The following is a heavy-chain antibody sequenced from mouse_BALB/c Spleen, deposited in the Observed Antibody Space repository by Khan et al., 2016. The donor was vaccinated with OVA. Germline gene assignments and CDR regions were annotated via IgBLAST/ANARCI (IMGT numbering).Heavy chain of an antibody. V-gene: IGHV1-76*01. CDR2: IYPETDNT. CDR3: AREEALYYFDY. CDR1: GYIFTSYW. D-gene: IGHD1-1*01. J-gene: IGHJ2*01. Sequence: QVQLQQSGAELVRPGASVKLSCKTSGYIFTSYWINWVKQRSGQGLEWIARIYPETDNTYYNEKLKDKATLTADKASSTAYMQLSSLKSEDSAVYFGAREEALYYFDYWGQGTTLTGSS.